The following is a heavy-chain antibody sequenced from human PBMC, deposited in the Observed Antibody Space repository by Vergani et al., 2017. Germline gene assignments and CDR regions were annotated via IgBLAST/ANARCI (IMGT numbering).Heavy chain of an antibody. CDR3: ARGALWWLRQIDS. CDR2: IYDSGDT. Sequence: QVQLQESGPGLVKPSETLSLTCSVSGDSMNTYYWTWIRQPPGKGPEWIGYIYDSGDTKYNPSLKSRVTMSLDMSKNQFSLNLYSVTAADTAVYYCARGALWWLRQIDSWGQGTLVTVSS. D-gene: IGHD2-21*01. CDR1: GDSMNTYY. V-gene: IGHV4-59*01. J-gene: IGHJ4*02.